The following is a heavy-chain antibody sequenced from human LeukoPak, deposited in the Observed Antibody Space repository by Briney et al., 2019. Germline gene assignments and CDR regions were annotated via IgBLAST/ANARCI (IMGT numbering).Heavy chain of an antibody. J-gene: IGHJ4*02. Sequence: GGSLRLSCAASGFTFDDYAMHWVRQAPGKGLEWVSLISWDGGSTYYADSVKGRFTISRDNSKNTLYLQMNSLRAEDTAVYYCARNPFGSGWYYFDYWGQGTLVTVSS. CDR2: ISWDGGST. CDR3: ARNPFGSGWYYFDY. D-gene: IGHD6-19*01. CDR1: GFTFDDYA. V-gene: IGHV3-43D*03.